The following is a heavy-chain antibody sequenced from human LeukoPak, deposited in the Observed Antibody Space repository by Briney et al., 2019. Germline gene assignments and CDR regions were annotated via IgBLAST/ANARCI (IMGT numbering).Heavy chain of an antibody. CDR3: ARDLMVRGVRNY. D-gene: IGHD3-10*01. CDR1: GYTFTSYY. V-gene: IGHV1-46*01. Sequence: ASVKVSCKASGYTFTSYYMHWVRQAPGQGLECMGIINPSGGSTSYAQKFQGRVTMTRDMSTSTVYMELSSLRSEDTAVYYCARDLMVRGVRNYWGQGTLVTVSS. J-gene: IGHJ4*02. CDR2: INPSGGST.